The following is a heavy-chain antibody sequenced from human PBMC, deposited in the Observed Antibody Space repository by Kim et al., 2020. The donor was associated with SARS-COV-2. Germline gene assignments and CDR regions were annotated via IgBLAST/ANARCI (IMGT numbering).Heavy chain of an antibody. D-gene: IGHD2-15*01. CDR1: GFTFSSYS. Sequence: GGSLRLSCAASGFTFSSYSMNWVRQAPGKGLEWGSSIIKSSSYIYYADSVKGRFTIYRDNANKSLYMKMNSLRAEDTAVYYCARDPYGGGIFYSQGGM. V-gene: IGHV3-21*01. J-gene: IGHJ6*01. CDR2: IIKSSSYI. CDR3: ARDPYGGGIFYSQGGM.